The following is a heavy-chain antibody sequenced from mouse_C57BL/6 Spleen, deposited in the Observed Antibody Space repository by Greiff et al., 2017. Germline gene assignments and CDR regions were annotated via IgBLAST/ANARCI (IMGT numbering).Heavy chain of an antibody. CDR2: IWSDGST. Sequence: VQLVESGPGLVAPSQSLSIPCTVSGFSLTSYGVHWVRQPPGKGLEWLVVIWSDGSTTYNSALKSRLSISKDNSKSQVFLKMNSLQTDDTAMYYCARHAPHIYYGPMDYWGQGTSVTVSS. CDR1: GFSLTSYG. J-gene: IGHJ4*01. V-gene: IGHV2-6-1*01. D-gene: IGHD2-1*01. CDR3: ARHAPHIYYGPMDY.